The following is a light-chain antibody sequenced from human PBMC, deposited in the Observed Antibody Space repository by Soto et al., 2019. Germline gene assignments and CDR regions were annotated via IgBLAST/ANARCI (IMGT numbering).Light chain of an antibody. Sequence: EKVMTQSPATLSVSPGERATLSCRASQSVSSNLAWYQQKPGQAPRLLIYDASSRAPGIPARFSGSGSGTDFTLTISSLEPEDFAVYYCQQCNNWPPITFGQGTRLEIK. CDR3: QQCNNWPPIT. V-gene: IGKV3D-15*01. J-gene: IGKJ5*01. CDR1: QSVSSN. CDR2: DAS.